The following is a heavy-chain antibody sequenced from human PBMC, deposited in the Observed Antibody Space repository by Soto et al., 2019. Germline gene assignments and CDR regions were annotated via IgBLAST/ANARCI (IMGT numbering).Heavy chain of an antibody. J-gene: IGHJ4*02. CDR1: GFTFSIYG. CDR3: ATVDY. Sequence: PGGSLRLSCAASGFTFSIYGMHWVRQAPGKGLEWVAVIWYDGSIKYYADSVKGRFTISRDNSKKTLDLQMKSLGAEDTAVYYCATVDYWGQGTLVTVSS. V-gene: IGHV3-33*01. CDR2: IWYDGSIK.